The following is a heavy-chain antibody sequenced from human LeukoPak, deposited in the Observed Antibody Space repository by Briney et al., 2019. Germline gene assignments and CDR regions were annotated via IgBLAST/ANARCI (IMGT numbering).Heavy chain of an antibody. CDR2: IYYSGST. D-gene: IGHD5-18*01. J-gene: IGHJ6*03. Sequence: SETLSLTCTVSGGSISSSSYYWGWIRQPPGKGLEWIGSIYYSGSTYYNPSLKSRVTISVDTSKNQFSLKLSSVTAADTAVYYCARLRAMAIYYMDVWGKGTTVTVSS. V-gene: IGHV4-39*01. CDR3: ARLRAMAIYYMDV. CDR1: GGSISSSSYY.